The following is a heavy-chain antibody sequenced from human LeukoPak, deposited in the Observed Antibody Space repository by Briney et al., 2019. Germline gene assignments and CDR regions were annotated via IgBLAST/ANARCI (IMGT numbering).Heavy chain of an antibody. J-gene: IGHJ4*02. V-gene: IGHV1-18*04. D-gene: IGHD3-22*01. CDR1: GYTFTNYV. Sequence: ASVKVSCKASGYTFTNYVISWVRQAPGQGLEWMGWISTYTGNTNYAQELQGSVTMTTDTATSTAYMELRSLTSDDTAVYYCARASPSYDSRLGDYWGQGTLVTVSS. CDR3: ARASPSYDSRLGDY. CDR2: ISTYTGNT.